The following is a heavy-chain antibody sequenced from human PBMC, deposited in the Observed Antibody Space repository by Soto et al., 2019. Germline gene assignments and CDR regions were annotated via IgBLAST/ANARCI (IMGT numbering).Heavy chain of an antibody. J-gene: IGHJ3*02. Sequence: VASVKVSCKVSGYTLTELSMHWVRQAPGKGLEWMGGFDPEDGETIYAQKFQSRVAMTEDTSTDTAYMELSSLRSEDTAVYYCATDHSPAAGAFDIWGQGTMVTVSS. CDR3: ATDHSPAAGAFDI. CDR2: FDPEDGET. V-gene: IGHV1-24*01. CDR1: GYTLTELS. D-gene: IGHD6-13*01.